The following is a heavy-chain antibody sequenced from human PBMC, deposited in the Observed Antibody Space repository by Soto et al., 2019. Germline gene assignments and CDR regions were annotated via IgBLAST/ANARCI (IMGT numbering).Heavy chain of an antibody. CDR1: GYTFTGYY. Sequence: ASVKVSCKASGYTFTGYYMHWVRQAPGQGLEWMGWINPNSGGTNYAQKFQGWVTMTRDTSISTAYMELSRLRSDDTAVYYCARGIAVAGMGYYYYGMDVWGQGTTVTVSS. V-gene: IGHV1-2*04. CDR3: ARGIAVAGMGYYYYGMDV. CDR2: INPNSGGT. J-gene: IGHJ6*02. D-gene: IGHD6-19*01.